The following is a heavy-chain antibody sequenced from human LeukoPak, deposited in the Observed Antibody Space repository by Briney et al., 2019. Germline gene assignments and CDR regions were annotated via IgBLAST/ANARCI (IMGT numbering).Heavy chain of an antibody. D-gene: IGHD1-26*01. J-gene: IGHJ4*02. V-gene: IGHV3-30*03. CDR1: GFTFSSYG. CDR3: ARAPLEIVGIDY. CDR2: ISYDGSKK. Sequence: GRSLRLSCAASGFTFSSYGMHWVRQAPGKGLEWVAVISYDGSKKYYADSEKGRFTISRDNSKNTLYLQMNSLRAEDTAVYYCARAPLEIVGIDYWGQGTLVAVSS.